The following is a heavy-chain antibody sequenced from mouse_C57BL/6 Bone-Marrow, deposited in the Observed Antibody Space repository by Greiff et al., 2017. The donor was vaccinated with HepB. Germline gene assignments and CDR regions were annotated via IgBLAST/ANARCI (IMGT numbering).Heavy chain of an antibody. Sequence: QVQLKQSGPELVKPGASVKISCKASGYAFSSSWMNWVKQRPGKGLEWIGRIYPGDGDTNYNGKFKGKATLTADKSSSTAYMQLSSLTSEDSAVYFCARFITTVVAQPMGYWGQGTSVTVSS. CDR1: GYAFSSSW. CDR3: ARFITTVVAQPMGY. J-gene: IGHJ4*01. D-gene: IGHD1-1*01. CDR2: IYPGDGDT. V-gene: IGHV1-82*01.